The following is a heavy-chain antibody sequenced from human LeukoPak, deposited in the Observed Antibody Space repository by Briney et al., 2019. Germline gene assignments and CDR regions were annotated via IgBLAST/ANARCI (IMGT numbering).Heavy chain of an antibody. CDR3: ARGGSTIQGWFDP. CDR2: IIPIFGTT. D-gene: IGHD3-10*01. V-gene: IGHV1-69*01. CDR1: GGTFSTYG. J-gene: IGHJ5*02. Sequence: GASVKVSCKTSGGTFSTYGISWVRQAPGQGLEWMGGIIPIFGTTNYAQKFQGRVTITADESTRTSYLELSSCMEVSNLGSEDTAVYYCARGGSTIQGWFDPWGQGTLVTVSS.